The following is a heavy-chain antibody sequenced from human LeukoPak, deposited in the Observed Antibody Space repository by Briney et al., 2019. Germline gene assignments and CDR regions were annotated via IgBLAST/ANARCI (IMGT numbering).Heavy chain of an antibody. CDR3: ARHWESYYY. J-gene: IGHJ4*02. CDR2: IYYSGST. CDR1: GGSISSSSYY. D-gene: IGHD1-26*01. Sequence: SETLSLTCTVSGGSISSSSYYWGWIRQPPGKGLEWIGSIYYSGSTYYNPSLKSRVTISVDTSKNQFSLKLGSVTAADTAVYYCARHWESYYYWGQGTLVTVSS. V-gene: IGHV4-39*01.